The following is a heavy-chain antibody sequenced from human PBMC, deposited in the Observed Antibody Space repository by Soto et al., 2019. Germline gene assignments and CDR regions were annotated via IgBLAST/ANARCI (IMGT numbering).Heavy chain of an antibody. CDR1: GFTFNSYV. CDR3: ARGRYLDSSDYWVANLPFDH. J-gene: IGHJ4*02. Sequence: EVQLLESGGALVQPGGSLRLSCAASGFTFNSYVMTWVRQAPGEGLEWVSSISRSGRGSAYYADSVKGRFTISRDISENTLFLQMNNLRDEDTALYYCARGRYLDSSDYWVANLPFDHWGLGTLVTVSS. D-gene: IGHD3-22*01. CDR2: ISRSGRGSA. V-gene: IGHV3-23*01.